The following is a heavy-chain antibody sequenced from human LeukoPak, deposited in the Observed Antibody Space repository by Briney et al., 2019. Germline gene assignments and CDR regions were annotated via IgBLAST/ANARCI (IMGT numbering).Heavy chain of an antibody. V-gene: IGHV4-39*07. CDR1: GGSISSSSYH. J-gene: IGHJ6*03. CDR2: INHSGST. CDR3: ARRSSSWAYYYMDV. D-gene: IGHD6-13*01. Sequence: SETLSLTCTVSGGSISSSSYHWSWIRQPPGKGLEWIGEINHSGSTNYNPSLKSRVTISVDTSKNQFSLKLSSVTAADTAVYYCARRSSSWAYYYMDVWGKGTTVTVSS.